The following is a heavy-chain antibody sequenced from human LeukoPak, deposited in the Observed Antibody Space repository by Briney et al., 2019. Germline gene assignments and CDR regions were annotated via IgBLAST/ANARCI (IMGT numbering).Heavy chain of an antibody. J-gene: IGHJ4*02. V-gene: IGHV3-49*04. D-gene: IGHD3-22*01. CDR1: GFNFGDYA. CDR2: IRSKAYGGTP. Sequence: GGSLRLSCTASGFNFGDYAMNWVRRAPGKGLEWVGFIRSKAYGGTPEYAASVKGRFTISRDDSKTIAYLQMNSLKIDDTAVYYCTGGSSGYPDYWGQGTLVTVSS. CDR3: TGGSSGYPDY.